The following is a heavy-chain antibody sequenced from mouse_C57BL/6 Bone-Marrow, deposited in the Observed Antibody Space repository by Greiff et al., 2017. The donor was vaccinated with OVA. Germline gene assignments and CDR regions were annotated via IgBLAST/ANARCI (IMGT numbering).Heavy chain of an antibody. Sequence: VQLQQSGAELVRPGTSVKLSCKASGYTFTSYWMHWVKQRPGQGLEWIGVIDPSDSYTNYNQKFKGKATLTVDTSSSTAYMQLSSLTSEDSAIYYCASEGLRLYAIDYWGQGTSVTVSS. D-gene: IGHD1-1*01. CDR1: GYTFTSYW. CDR2: IDPSDSYT. V-gene: IGHV1-59*01. J-gene: IGHJ4*01. CDR3: ASEGLRLYAIDY.